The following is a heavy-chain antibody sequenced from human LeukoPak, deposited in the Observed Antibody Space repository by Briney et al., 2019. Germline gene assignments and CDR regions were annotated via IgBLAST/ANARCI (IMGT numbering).Heavy chain of an antibody. D-gene: IGHD3-3*01. CDR1: GFTVSSNY. J-gene: IGHJ6*02. CDR3: ARDSKSYYDFWSGYYGPSGMDV. V-gene: IGHV3-53*01. Sequence: GGSLRLSCAASGFTVSSNYISWVRQAPGKGLEWVSVIYSGGSTYYADSVKGRFTISRDNSKNTLYLQMNSLRAEDTAVYYCARDSKSYYDFWSGYYGPSGMDVWGQGTTVTVSS. CDR2: IYSGGST.